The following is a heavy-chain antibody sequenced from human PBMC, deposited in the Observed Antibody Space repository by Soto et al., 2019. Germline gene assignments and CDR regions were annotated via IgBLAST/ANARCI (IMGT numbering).Heavy chain of an antibody. CDR2: MNANSGST. CDR1: GYTFTSYD. CDR3: ARDFTKSSSWPYYFDY. D-gene: IGHD6-13*01. J-gene: IGHJ4*02. V-gene: IGHV1-8*01. Sequence: ASVKVSCKASGYTFTSYDINWVRQATGQGLEWMGWMNANSGSTRFAQKFQGRVTMTRDTSTTTAYMELSSLTSDDTAVYYCARDFTKSSSWPYYFDYWGQGTLVTVSS.